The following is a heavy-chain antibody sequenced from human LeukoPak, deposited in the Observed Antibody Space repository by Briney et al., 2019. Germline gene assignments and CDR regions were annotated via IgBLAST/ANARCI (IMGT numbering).Heavy chain of an antibody. CDR1: GFTFSNAW. Sequence: PGGSLRLSCAASGFTFSNAWMSWVRQAPGQGLEWVGRIKSKTDGGTTDYAAPVKGRFTISRDDSKNTLYLQMNSLKTEDTAVYYCTTGFDIVVVVAATQVPFDPWGQGTLVTVSS. CDR2: IKSKTDGGTT. CDR3: TTGFDIVVVVAATQVPFDP. J-gene: IGHJ5*02. D-gene: IGHD2-15*01. V-gene: IGHV3-15*01.